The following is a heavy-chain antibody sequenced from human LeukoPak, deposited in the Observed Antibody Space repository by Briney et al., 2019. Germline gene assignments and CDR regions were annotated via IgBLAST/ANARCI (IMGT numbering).Heavy chain of an antibody. D-gene: IGHD3-16*02. CDR1: GYTLTELS. V-gene: IGHV1-24*01. J-gene: IGHJ4*02. CDR3: ATQGYYDYIWGSYRKGVPYTSIDY. CDR2: FDPEDGET. Sequence: ASVKVSCKVSGYTLTELSMHWVRQAPGKGLEWMGGFDPEDGETIYAQKFQGRVTMTEDTSTDTAYMELSSLRSEDTAVYYCATQGYYDYIWGSYRKGVPYTSIDYWGQGTLVTVSS.